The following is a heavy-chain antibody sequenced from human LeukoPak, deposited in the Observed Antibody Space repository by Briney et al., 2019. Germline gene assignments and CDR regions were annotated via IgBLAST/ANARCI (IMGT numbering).Heavy chain of an antibody. V-gene: IGHV4-38-2*02. CDR1: GYSISNGYY. Sequence: PSETLSLTCTVSGYSISNGYYWAWIRPPPGRGLEWIGNIYRSGSTSYNPSLKSRVTISVDTSKNQFSLKVNSVTAADTAVYYCARRRSSGWFYYWGQGTLVTVSS. D-gene: IGHD6-19*01. CDR2: IYRSGST. CDR3: ARRRSSGWFYY. J-gene: IGHJ4*02.